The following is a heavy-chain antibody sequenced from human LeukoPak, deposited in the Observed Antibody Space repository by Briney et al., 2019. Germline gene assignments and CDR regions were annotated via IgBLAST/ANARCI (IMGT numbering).Heavy chain of an antibody. D-gene: IGHD2-21*01. V-gene: IGHV4-39*01. J-gene: IGHJ4*02. CDR2: IYYSGST. Sequence: KPSETLSLTCTVSGGSISSSSYYWGWIRQPPGKGLEWIGSIYYSGSTYYNPSLKGRVTISVDTSKNQFSLKLSSVTAADTTVYYCRIQLWWWDYWGQGTLVTVSS. CDR1: GGSISSSSYY. CDR3: RIQLWWWDY.